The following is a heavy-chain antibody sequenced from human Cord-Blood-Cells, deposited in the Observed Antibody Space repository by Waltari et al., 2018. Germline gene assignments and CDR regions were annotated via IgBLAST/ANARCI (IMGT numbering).Heavy chain of an antibody. V-gene: IGHV3-73*02. Sequence: EVQRVESGGGLVQPGGSLRLTCPASGCPFSVSAMHWVRQASGTGLEWVGRIRSKANSYATAYAASVKGRFTISRDDRKNTAYLQMNSLKTEETAVYYCTRQYSSSWYYWGQGTLVTVSS. CDR2: IRSKANSYAT. J-gene: IGHJ4*02. CDR1: GCPFSVSA. D-gene: IGHD6-13*01. CDR3: TRQYSSSWYY.